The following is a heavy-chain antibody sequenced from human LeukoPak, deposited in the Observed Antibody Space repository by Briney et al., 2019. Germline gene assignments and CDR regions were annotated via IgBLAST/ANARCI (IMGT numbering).Heavy chain of an antibody. V-gene: IGHV3-30-3*01. Sequence: GGSLRLSCAASGLTFSSYAMHWVRQAPGKGLEWVAVISYDGSNKYYADSVKGRFTISRDNSKNMLYLQMNSLRAEDTAVYYCARDVLVRGYSYYYYYGMDVWGQGTTVTVSS. J-gene: IGHJ6*02. CDR2: ISYDGSNK. CDR1: GLTFSSYA. D-gene: IGHD5-18*01. CDR3: ARDVLVRGYSYYYYYGMDV.